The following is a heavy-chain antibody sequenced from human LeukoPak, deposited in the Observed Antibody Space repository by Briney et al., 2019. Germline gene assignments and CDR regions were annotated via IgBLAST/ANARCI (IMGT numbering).Heavy chain of an antibody. CDR1: GFTFSTYW. CDR3: TRGITSD. D-gene: IGHD5-24*01. Sequence: GGSLRLSCAASGFTFSTYWMNWVRQAPGKGLEWVANIKEDGREKYYVDSVRGRFTISRDNAKNALFLQMNSLRDEDTALYYCTRGITSDWGQGTLVTVSS. V-gene: IGHV3-7*01. J-gene: IGHJ4*02. CDR2: IKEDGREK.